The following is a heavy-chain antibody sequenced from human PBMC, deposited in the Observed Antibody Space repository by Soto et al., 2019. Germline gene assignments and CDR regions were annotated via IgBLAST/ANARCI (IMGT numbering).Heavy chain of an antibody. CDR2: ISGSGSKT. D-gene: IGHD3-10*01. Sequence: GGSLRLSCVAYGFTFSTYAMSWVRQAPGKGLEWVSAISGSGSKTYYADSVKGRFTISRDNSKNMLYLQMNSLRAEDTAVYYCAKEEWFGKLLSVDYWGQGTLVTVS. J-gene: IGHJ4*02. V-gene: IGHV3-23*01. CDR1: GFTFSTYA. CDR3: AKEEWFGKLLSVDY.